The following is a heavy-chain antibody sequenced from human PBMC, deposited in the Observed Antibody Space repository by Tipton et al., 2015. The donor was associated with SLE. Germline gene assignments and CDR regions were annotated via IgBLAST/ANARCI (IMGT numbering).Heavy chain of an antibody. CDR3: ARERESCAGD. CDR2: IYHSGST. J-gene: IGHJ4*02. D-gene: IGHD3-16*01. V-gene: IGHV4-38-2*02. CDR1: GYSISSGYY. Sequence: PGLVKPSETLSLTCTVSGYSISSGYYWGWIRQPPGKGLEWIGSIYHSGSTYYNPSLKSRVTISVDTSKNQFSLKLSSVTAADTAVYYCARERESCAGDWGQGTLVTVSS.